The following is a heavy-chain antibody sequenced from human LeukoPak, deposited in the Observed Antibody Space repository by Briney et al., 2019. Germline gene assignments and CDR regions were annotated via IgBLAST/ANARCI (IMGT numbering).Heavy chain of an antibody. CDR2: TYYRSKWYN. CDR3: ARTGLYCSGGSCYSDWFDP. CDR1: GDSFSSNSAA. D-gene: IGHD2-15*01. J-gene: IGHJ5*02. Sequence: SQTLSLTCAISGDSFSSNSAAWNWIRQSPSRGLEWLGGTYYRSKWYNDYAVSVKSRITINPDTSKNQFSLQLNSVTPEDTAVYYCARTGLYCSGGSCYSDWFDPWGQGTLVTVSS. V-gene: IGHV6-1*01.